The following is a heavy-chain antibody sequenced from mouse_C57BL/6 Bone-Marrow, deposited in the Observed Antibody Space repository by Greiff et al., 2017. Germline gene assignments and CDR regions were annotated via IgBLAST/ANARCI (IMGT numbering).Heavy chain of an antibody. CDR1: GYTFTDYN. CDR2: INPNNGGT. CDR3: ARGGRSHFAY. J-gene: IGHJ3*01. Sequence: EVHLVESGPELVKPGASVKIPCKASGYTFTDYNMDWVKQSHGKSLEWIGDINPNNGGTIYNQKFKGKATLTVDKSSSTAYMELRSLTSEDTAVYYCARGGRSHFAYWGQGTLVTVSA. V-gene: IGHV1-18*01.